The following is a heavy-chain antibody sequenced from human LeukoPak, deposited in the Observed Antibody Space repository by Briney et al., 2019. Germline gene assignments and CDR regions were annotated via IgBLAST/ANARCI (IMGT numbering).Heavy chain of an antibody. V-gene: IGHV1-18*01. Sequence: PGASVKVSCKASGYTFTSYGISWVRQAPGQGLEWMGWISAYNGNTNYAQNLQGRVTMTTDTSTSTAYMELRSLRSDDTAVYYCARSIAVAGFRPWARRVSPTFDYWGQGTLVTVSS. CDR1: GYTFTSYG. D-gene: IGHD6-19*01. CDR2: ISAYNGNT. CDR3: ARSIAVAGFRPWARRVSPTFDY. J-gene: IGHJ4*02.